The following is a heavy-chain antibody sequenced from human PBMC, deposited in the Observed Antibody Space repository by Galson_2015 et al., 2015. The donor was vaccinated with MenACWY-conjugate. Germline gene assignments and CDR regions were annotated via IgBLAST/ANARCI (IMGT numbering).Heavy chain of an antibody. D-gene: IGHD3-10*01. J-gene: IGHJ6*02. Sequence: LVKPTQTLTLTCTFSGFSLSTSGVGVGWIRQPPGKALEWLALIYWDDDKRHSPSLKSRLTITKDTSKNQVVLTMTNMDPVDTATYDYAHRRYGSETYYYYYGMDVWGQGTTVTVSS. V-gene: IGHV2-5*02. CDR1: GFSLSTSGVG. CDR3: AHRRYGSETYYYYYGMDV. CDR2: IYWDDDK.